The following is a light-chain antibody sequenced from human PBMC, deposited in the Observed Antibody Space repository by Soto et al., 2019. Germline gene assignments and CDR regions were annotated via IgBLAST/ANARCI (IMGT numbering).Light chain of an antibody. V-gene: IGKV1-5*03. Sequence: DIQLTQSPSTLSASVGDRVTITCRASQSLSDWLAWYQQIPGTAPKLLIYRASSLKDGVPSRFSGSGSGTEFTLTISSLQPDDFATYYCQQYDTYPLTFGGGTKVEIK. J-gene: IGKJ4*01. CDR3: QQYDTYPLT. CDR1: QSLSDW. CDR2: RAS.